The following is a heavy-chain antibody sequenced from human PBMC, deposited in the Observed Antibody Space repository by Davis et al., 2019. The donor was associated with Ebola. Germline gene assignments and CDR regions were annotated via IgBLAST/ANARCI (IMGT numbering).Heavy chain of an antibody. Sequence: PGGSLRLSCAASGFTFSSYGMHWVRQAPGKGLEWVAVIWYDGSNKYYADSVKGRFTISRDNSKNTLYLQMNSLRAEDTAVYYCAKDFVDSSSLYYFDYWGQGTLVTVSS. CDR1: GFTFSSYG. CDR2: IWYDGSNK. J-gene: IGHJ4*02. V-gene: IGHV3-33*06. CDR3: AKDFVDSSSLYYFDY. D-gene: IGHD6-13*01.